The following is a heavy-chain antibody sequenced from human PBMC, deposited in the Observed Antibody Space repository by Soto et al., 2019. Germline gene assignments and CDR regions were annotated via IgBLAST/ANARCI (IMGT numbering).Heavy chain of an antibody. D-gene: IGHD3-16*01. J-gene: IGHJ5*02. CDR3: AKVLRIGPYSAFDP. V-gene: IGHV3-30*18. CDR2: ISYDGSNK. CDR1: GFTFSSYS. Sequence: GGSLRLSYAASGFTFSSYSMHWVRQAPGKGLEWVAVISYDGSNKYYADSVKGRFTISRDNSKNTLYLQMNSLRAEDTAVYYCAKVLRIGPYSAFDPWGQGTLVTVSS.